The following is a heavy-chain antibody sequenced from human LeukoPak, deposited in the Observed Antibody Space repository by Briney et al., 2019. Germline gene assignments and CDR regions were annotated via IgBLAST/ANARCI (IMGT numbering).Heavy chain of an antibody. D-gene: IGHD3-10*01. J-gene: IGHJ4*02. V-gene: IGHV1-2*02. CDR3: ARGTRITMVRGVIKIDY. CDR2: INPNSGGT. Sequence: ASVKVSCKAPGYTFTGYYMHWVRQAPGQGLEWMGWINPNSGGTNYAQKFQGRVTMTRDTSISTAYMELSRLRSDDTAVYYCARGTRITMVRGVIKIDYWGQGTLVTVSS. CDR1: GYTFTGYY.